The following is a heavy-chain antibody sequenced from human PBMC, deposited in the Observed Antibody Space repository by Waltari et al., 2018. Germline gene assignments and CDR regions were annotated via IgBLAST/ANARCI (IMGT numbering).Heavy chain of an antibody. CDR3: ARASGAWDPVSGFDP. CDR2: IYYSGST. V-gene: IGHV4-59*01. CDR1: GGSISSYY. J-gene: IGHJ5*02. D-gene: IGHD1-26*01. Sequence: QVQLQESGPGLVKPSEHLSLTCTVSGGSISSYYWSWIRPPPGKGLEWIGYIYYSGSTNYNPSLKSRVTISVDTSKNQFSLKLSSVTAADTAVYYCARASGAWDPVSGFDPWGQGTLVTVSS.